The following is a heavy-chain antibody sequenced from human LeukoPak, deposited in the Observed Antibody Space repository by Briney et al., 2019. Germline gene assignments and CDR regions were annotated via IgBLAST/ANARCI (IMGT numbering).Heavy chain of an antibody. Sequence: QTGGSLRLSCVASGFTVSSNYMSWVRQAPGKGLEWVSVIYSGGSTYYADSVKGRFTISRDNSKNTLYLQMNSLRAEDTAVYYCARVLRRVLTGYYYYYGMDVWGQGTTVTVSS. CDR3: ARVLRRVLTGYYYYYGMDV. CDR1: GFTVSSNY. CDR2: IYSGGST. V-gene: IGHV3-53*01. J-gene: IGHJ6*02. D-gene: IGHD3-9*01.